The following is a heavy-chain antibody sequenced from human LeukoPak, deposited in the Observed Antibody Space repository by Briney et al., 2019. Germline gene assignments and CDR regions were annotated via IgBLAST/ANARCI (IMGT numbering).Heavy chain of an antibody. Sequence: GSLRLSCAASGFTFSSYWMSWVRQPPGKGLEWIGEINHSGSTNYNPSLKSRVTILVDTSKIQFSLKLSSVTAADTAVYYCARAPAAGPGYYFDYWGQGTLVTVSS. J-gene: IGHJ4*02. D-gene: IGHD6-13*01. V-gene: IGHV4-34*01. CDR3: ARAPAAGPGYYFDY. CDR2: INHSGST. CDR1: GFTFSSYW.